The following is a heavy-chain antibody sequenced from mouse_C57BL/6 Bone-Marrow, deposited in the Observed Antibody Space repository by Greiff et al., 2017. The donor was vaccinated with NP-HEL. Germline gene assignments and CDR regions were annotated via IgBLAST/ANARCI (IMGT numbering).Heavy chain of an antibody. V-gene: IGHV1-66*01. D-gene: IGHD4-1*01. CDR2: IYPGSGNT. CDR3: ARYWDESYYWYFDV. CDR1: GYSFTSYY. Sequence: QVQLQQSGPELVKPGASVKISCKASGYSFTSYYIHWVKQRPGQGLEWIGWIYPGSGNTKYNEKFKGKATLTADTSSSTAYMQLSSLTSEDSAVYYCARYWDESYYWYFDVWGTGTTVTVSS. J-gene: IGHJ1*03.